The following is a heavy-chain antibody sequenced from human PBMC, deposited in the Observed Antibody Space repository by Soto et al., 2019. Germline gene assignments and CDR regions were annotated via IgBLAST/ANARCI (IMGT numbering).Heavy chain of an antibody. J-gene: IGHJ6*02. CDR3: ARGLSGAVGPHGMDV. D-gene: IGHD2-15*01. V-gene: IGHV4-34*01. CDR2: INHSGST. CDR1: GGSFSGYY. Sequence: SETLSLTCAVYGGSFSGYYWSWIRQPPGKGLEWIGEINHSGSTNYNPSLKSRVTISVDTSKNQFSLKLSSVTAADTAVYYCARGLSGAVGPHGMDVWGQGTTVTVSS.